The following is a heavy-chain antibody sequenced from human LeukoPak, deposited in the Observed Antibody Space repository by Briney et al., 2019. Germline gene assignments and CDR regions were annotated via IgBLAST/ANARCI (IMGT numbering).Heavy chain of an antibody. V-gene: IGHV1-2*02. D-gene: IGHD2-2*01. CDR1: GYTFTGYY. CDR3: ARDQRCSSTSCYPTDY. Sequence: ASVTVSCKASGYTFTGYYMHWVRQAPGQGLERMGWINPNTGDPNYAQKFQGRVTMTRDTSISTAYMELTRLRSDDTAVYYCARDQRCSSTSCYPTDYWGQGTLVTVSS. CDR2: INPNTGDP. J-gene: IGHJ4*02.